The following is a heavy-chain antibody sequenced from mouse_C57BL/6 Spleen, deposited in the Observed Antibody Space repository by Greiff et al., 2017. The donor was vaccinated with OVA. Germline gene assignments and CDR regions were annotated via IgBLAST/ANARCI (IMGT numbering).Heavy chain of an antibody. CDR2: ISSGGDYI. CDR3: TRVDSNYYYYAMDY. J-gene: IGHJ4*01. D-gene: IGHD2-5*01. V-gene: IGHV5-9-1*02. Sequence: EVQVVESGEGLVKPGGSLKLSCAASGFTFSSYAMSWVRQTPEKRLEWVAYISSGGDYIYYADTVKGRFTISRDNARNTLYLQMSSLKSEDTAMYYCTRVDSNYYYYAMDYWGQGTSVTVSS. CDR1: GFTFSSYA.